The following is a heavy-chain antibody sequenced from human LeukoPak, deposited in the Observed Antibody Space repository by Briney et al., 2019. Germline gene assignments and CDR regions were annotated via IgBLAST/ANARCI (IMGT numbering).Heavy chain of an antibody. CDR2: IKQDGSEK. V-gene: IGHV3-7*03. CDR3: ARLGIITAAGSNDY. D-gene: IGHD6-13*01. Sequence: GGSLRLSCAASGFTFSSYWMSWVRQAPGKGLEWVANIKQDGSEKYYVDSVKGRFTISRDNAKNSLYLQMNSPRAEDTAVYYCARLGIITAAGSNDYWGQGTLVTVSS. J-gene: IGHJ4*02. CDR1: GFTFSSYW.